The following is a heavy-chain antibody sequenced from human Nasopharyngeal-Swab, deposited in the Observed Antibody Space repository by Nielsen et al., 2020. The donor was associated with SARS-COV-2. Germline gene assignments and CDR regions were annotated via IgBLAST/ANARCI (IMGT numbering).Heavy chain of an antibody. CDR3: AATLWFGELHDY. Sequence: GESLKISCAASGFTFSSYSMNWVRQAPGKGLEWVSSISSSSSYIYYADSVKGRFTISRDNAKNSLYLQMNSLRAEDTAVYYCAATLWFGELHDYWGQGTLVTVSS. CDR2: ISSSSSYI. D-gene: IGHD3-10*01. V-gene: IGHV3-21*01. CDR1: GFTFSSYS. J-gene: IGHJ4*02.